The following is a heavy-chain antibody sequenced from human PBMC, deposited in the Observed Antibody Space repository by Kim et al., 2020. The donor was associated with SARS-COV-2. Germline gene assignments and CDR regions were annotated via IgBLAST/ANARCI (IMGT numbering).Heavy chain of an antibody. CDR3: ARDSPSGLPWFDP. V-gene: IGHV3-53*01. CDR1: GFTVSSNY. J-gene: IGHJ5*02. CDR2: IYSGGST. Sequence: GGSLRLSCAASGFTVSSNYMSWVRQAPGKGLEWVSVIYSGGSTYYADSVKGRFTISRDNSKNTLYLQMNSLRAEDTAVYYCARDSPSGLPWFDPWGQGTLVTVSS. D-gene: IGHD6-25*01.